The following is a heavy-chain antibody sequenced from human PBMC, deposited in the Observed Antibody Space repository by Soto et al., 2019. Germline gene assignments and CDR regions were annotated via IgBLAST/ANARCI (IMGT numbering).Heavy chain of an antibody. CDR2: IYYSGTT. Sequence: QVQLQESGPGLVKPSDTLSLTCAVSGYSISSSNWWGWIRQPPGKGLGWIGYIYYSGTTYYNPSLNGRVTMSVDTSKNQFSLKLTAVTAVDTAVYYCARREIQGPIDYWGQGTLVTVSS. CDR1: GYSISSSNW. V-gene: IGHV4-28*01. CDR3: ARREIQGPIDY. D-gene: IGHD1-26*01. J-gene: IGHJ4*02.